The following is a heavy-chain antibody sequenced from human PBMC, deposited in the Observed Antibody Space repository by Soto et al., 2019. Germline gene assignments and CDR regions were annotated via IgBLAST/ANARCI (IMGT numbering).Heavy chain of an antibody. J-gene: IGHJ4*02. CDR1: GFTFSSYA. CDR2: ISYDGSNK. V-gene: IGHV3-30-3*01. CDR3: AREPQYCSGGSCYSHYFDY. D-gene: IGHD2-15*01. Sequence: GSLRLSCAASGFTFSSYAMHWVRQAPRQGLGWVAVISYDGSNKYYADSGKGRFTISRDNSKNTLYLQMNSLRAEDTAVYYCAREPQYCSGGSCYSHYFDYWGQGTLGTVSS.